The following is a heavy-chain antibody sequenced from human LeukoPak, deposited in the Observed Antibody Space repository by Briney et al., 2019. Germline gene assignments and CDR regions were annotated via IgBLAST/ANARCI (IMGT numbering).Heavy chain of an antibody. CDR3: ARPLREKGRGSSGYYGPRSNYYYYYMDV. CDR2: INHSGST. Sequence: SSETLSLTCSVSGYSISSGYYWSWIRQPPGKGLEWIGEINHSGSTNYNPSLKSRVTISVDTSKNQFSLKLSSVTAADTAVYYCARPLREKGRGSSGYYGPRSNYYYYYMDVWGKGTTVTISS. CDR1: GYSISSGYY. J-gene: IGHJ6*03. V-gene: IGHV4-38-2*02. D-gene: IGHD3-22*01.